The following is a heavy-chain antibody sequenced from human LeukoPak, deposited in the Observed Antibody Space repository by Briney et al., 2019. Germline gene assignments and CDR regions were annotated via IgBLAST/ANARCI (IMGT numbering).Heavy chain of an antibody. CDR1: GFTFSSCS. CDR2: ITSIGSMK. Sequence: GGSLRLSCAASGFTFSSCSMNWVRQAPGKGMEWVSQITSIGSMKDYADSVKGRFTISRDNAKNSLYLQMNSLRDEDTAVYYCAIVKKQKTAYDIYYFGMDVWGQGTTVTVSS. D-gene: IGHD3-9*01. V-gene: IGHV3-48*02. J-gene: IGHJ6*02. CDR3: AIVKKQKTAYDIYYFGMDV.